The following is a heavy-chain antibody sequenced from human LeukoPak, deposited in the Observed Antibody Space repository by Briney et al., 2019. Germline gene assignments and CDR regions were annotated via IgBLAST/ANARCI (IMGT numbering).Heavy chain of an antibody. CDR3: AKGISFYYDSSGYYYFDY. Sequence: GGSLRLSCAASGFTFSDFAMSWVRQAPGEGLEWVSANSGSGASTYYAASVKGRFTISRDNSKNTLYLQMNSLRADDTAVYYCAKGISFYYDSSGYYYFDYWGQGTLVTVSS. J-gene: IGHJ4*02. CDR2: NSGSGAST. D-gene: IGHD3-22*01. CDR1: GFTFSDFA. V-gene: IGHV3-23*01.